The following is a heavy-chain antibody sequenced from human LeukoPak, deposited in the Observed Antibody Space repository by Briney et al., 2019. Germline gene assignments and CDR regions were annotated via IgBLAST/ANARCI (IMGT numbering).Heavy chain of an antibody. D-gene: IGHD3-10*02. Sequence: GGSLRLSCAASGFTFSSYWMSWVRQAPGKGLEWVSGITANGGTTYYADSVKGRFTISRDNAKNSLYLQMNSLRAEDTAVYYCAELGITMIGGVWGKGTTVTISS. J-gene: IGHJ6*04. CDR2: ITANGGTT. CDR1: GFTFSSYW. CDR3: AELGITMIGGV. V-gene: IGHV3-48*04.